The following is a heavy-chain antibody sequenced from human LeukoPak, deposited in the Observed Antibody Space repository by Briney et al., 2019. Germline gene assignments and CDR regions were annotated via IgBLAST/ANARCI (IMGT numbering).Heavy chain of an antibody. D-gene: IGHD6-13*01. CDR2: ISISGGTT. J-gene: IGHJ4*02. Sequence: GGSLRLSCAALGFTFSNYAMSWVRQAPGRGLERVSAISISGGTTYYADSVKGRFTISRDNSENRLYLQMNSLRAEDTAVYYCSKACSSWAPFDYWGQGTLVTVSS. CDR3: SKACSSWAPFDY. CDR1: GFTFSNYA. V-gene: IGHV3-23*01.